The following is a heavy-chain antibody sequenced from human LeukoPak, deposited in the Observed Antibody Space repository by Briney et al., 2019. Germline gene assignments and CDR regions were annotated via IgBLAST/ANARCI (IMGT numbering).Heavy chain of an antibody. V-gene: IGHV3-30*18. CDR3: AKDREDGGFAYFDY. CDR2: ISYDGSNK. CDR1: GFTFSDAW. D-gene: IGHD2-15*01. J-gene: IGHJ4*02. Sequence: PGGSLRLSCAASGFTFSDAWMSWVRQAPGKGLEWVAVISYDGSNKYYADSVKGRFTISRDNSKNTLYLQMNSLRAEDTAVYYCAKDREDGGFAYFDYWGQGTLVTVSS.